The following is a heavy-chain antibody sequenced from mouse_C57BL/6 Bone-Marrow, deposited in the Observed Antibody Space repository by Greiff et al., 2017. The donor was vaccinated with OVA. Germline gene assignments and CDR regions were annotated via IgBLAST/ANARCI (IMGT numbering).Heavy chain of an antibody. Sequence: QVQLQQPGAELVKPGASVKLSCKASGYTFTSYWMHWVKQRPGQGLEWIGMIHPNSGSTNYNEKFKSKATLTVDKSSSTAYMQLSSLTSEDSAVYYCALITTVVAYYFDYWGQGTTLTVSS. CDR3: ALITTVVAYYFDY. J-gene: IGHJ2*01. CDR1: GYTFTSYW. CDR2: IHPNSGST. V-gene: IGHV1-64*01. D-gene: IGHD1-1*01.